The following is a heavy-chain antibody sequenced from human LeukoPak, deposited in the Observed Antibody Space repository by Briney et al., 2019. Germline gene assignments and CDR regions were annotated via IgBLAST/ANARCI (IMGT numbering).Heavy chain of an antibody. Sequence: PGGSLRLSCAASGFTFSSYGMHWVRQAPGKGLEWVAVISYDGSNKYYADSVKGRFTISRDNSKNTLYLQMNSLRAEDTAVYYCARGSYYDFWSGYYALDYWGQGTLVTVSS. CDR3: ARGSYYDFWSGYYALDY. V-gene: IGHV3-30*03. CDR2: ISYDGSNK. CDR1: GFTFSSYG. J-gene: IGHJ4*02. D-gene: IGHD3-3*01.